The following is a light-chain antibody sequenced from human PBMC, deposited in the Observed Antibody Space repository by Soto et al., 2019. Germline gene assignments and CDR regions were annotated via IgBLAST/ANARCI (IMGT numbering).Light chain of an antibody. V-gene: IGLV2-14*01. CDR1: SSDVGGSNY. Sequence: QSALTQPASVSVSPGQSITISCTGTSSDVGGSNYVSWYQQLPGKAPKLMIYDVSDRPSGVSNRFSGSKSGNTASLTISGLQAEDEADYYCSSYTSTTLYVFGPGTKVTVL. J-gene: IGLJ1*01. CDR2: DVS. CDR3: SSYTSTTLYV.